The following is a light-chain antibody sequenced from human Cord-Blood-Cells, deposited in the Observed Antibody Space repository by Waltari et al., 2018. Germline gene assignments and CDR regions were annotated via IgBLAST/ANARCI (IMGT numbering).Light chain of an antibody. CDR2: DVS. Sequence: QSALTQPASVSGSPGQSITISCTGTSSDVGGYNHVSWYQQHPGKAPKLMIYDVSNRPPGGVIRCSASNTGNTAAPPISALHPEEEADYYCSSSTISSTSVFGAGTKLTVL. V-gene: IGLV2-14*01. CDR3: SSSTISSTSV. CDR1: SSDVGGYNH. J-gene: IGLJ3*02.